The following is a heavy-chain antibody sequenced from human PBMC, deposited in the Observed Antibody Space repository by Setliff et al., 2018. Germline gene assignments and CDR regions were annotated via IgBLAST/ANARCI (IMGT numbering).Heavy chain of an antibody. CDR2: IYHSWST. D-gene: IGHD3-3*01. J-gene: IGHJ3*02. V-gene: IGHV4-38-2*01. CDR3: ARHKAGITIFGVVINPDAFDI. CDR1: GYSISSGYY. Sequence: SETLSLTCAVSGYSISSGYYWGWIRQPPGKGLEWIGSIYHSWSTYYNPSLKSRVTISVDTSKNQFSLKLSSVTAADTAVYYCARHKAGITIFGVVINPDAFDIWGQGTMVTVSS.